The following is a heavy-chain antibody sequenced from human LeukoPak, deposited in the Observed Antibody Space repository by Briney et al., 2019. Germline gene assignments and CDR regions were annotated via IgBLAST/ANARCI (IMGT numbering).Heavy chain of an antibody. Sequence: PGGSLRLSCAASGFTVSNNYMRWVRQAPEKGLEWVSTLSGSGDSTYYADSVKGRFTISRDNSKNTLFLEMNRLRAEDTAIYYCAKEAYYDILSGSEAEGFMDVWGKGTAVIVSS. D-gene: IGHD3-9*01. V-gene: IGHV3-23*01. CDR1: GFTVSNNY. J-gene: IGHJ6*03. CDR2: LSGSGDST. CDR3: AKEAYYDILSGSEAEGFMDV.